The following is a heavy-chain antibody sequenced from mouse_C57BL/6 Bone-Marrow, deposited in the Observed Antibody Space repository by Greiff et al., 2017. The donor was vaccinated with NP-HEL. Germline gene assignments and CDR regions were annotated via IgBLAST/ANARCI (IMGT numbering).Heavy chain of an antibody. Sequence: LQESGPGLVQPSQSLSITCTVSGFSLTSYGVHWVRQPPGKGLEWLGVIWSGGSTDYNAAFISRLSISKDNSKSQVFFKMNSLQADDTAIYYCAKNWDGRYFDVWGTGTTVTVSS. D-gene: IGHD4-1*01. CDR1: GFSLTSYG. J-gene: IGHJ1*03. CDR2: IWSGGST. V-gene: IGHV2-4*01. CDR3: AKNWDGRYFDV.